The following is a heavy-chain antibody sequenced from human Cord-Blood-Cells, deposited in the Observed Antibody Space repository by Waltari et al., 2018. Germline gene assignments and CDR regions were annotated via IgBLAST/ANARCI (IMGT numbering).Heavy chain of an antibody. J-gene: IGHJ4*02. V-gene: IGHV3-73*02. CDR3: TRPYDSSGYFIDY. CDR1: GFPFSGSA. Sequence: EVQLVESGGGLVQPGGSLKLSCAASGFPFSGSAMHWVRQASGKGLEWGGRIRSKANSYATAYAASVKGRFTISRDDSKNTAYLQMNSLKTEDTAVYYCTRPYDSSGYFIDYWGQGTLVTVSS. CDR2: IRSKANSYAT. D-gene: IGHD3-22*01.